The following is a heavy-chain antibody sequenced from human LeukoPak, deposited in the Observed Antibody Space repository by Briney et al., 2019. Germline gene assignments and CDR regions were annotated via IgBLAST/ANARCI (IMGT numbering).Heavy chain of an antibody. D-gene: IGHD2-21*02. V-gene: IGHV3-30*03. CDR1: GFTFSSYG. CDR3: VRDCGGDCLYGMDV. CDR2: ISHDGSNK. Sequence: PGGSLRLSCAASGFTFSSYGMHWVRQAPGKGLEWVAVISHDGSNKYYADSVKGRFTISRDNSKNTLYLQMNSLRAEDTAVYYCVRDCGGDCLYGMDVWGQGTTVTVSS. J-gene: IGHJ6*02.